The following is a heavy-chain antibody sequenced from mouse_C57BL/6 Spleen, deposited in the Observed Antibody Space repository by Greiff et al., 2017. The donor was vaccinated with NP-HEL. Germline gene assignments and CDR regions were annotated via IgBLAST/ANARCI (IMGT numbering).Heavy chain of an antibody. CDR3: TIYYDYDEGFAY. CDR2: IHPNSGST. CDR1: GYTFTSYW. V-gene: IGHV1-64*01. D-gene: IGHD2-4*01. Sequence: QVQLQQPGAELVKPGASVKLSCKASGYTFTSYWMHWVKQRPGQGLEWIGMIHPNSGSTNYNEKFKSKATLTVDKSSSTAYMQLSSLTSEDSAVYYCTIYYDYDEGFAYWGKGTLVTVSA. J-gene: IGHJ3*01.